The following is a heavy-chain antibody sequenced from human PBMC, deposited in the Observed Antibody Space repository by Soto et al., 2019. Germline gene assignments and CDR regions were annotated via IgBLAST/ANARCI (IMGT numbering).Heavy chain of an antibody. CDR1: GGTFSSYA. CDR2: IIPIFGTA. Sequence: SVKVSCKASGGTFSSYAISWVRQAPGQGLEWMGGIIPIFGTANYAQKFQGRVTITADESMSTAYMELSSLRSEDTAVYYCARGFLTQYYYYYYGMDVWGQGTTVTVSS. V-gene: IGHV1-69*13. D-gene: IGHD3-9*01. J-gene: IGHJ6*02. CDR3: ARGFLTQYYYYYYGMDV.